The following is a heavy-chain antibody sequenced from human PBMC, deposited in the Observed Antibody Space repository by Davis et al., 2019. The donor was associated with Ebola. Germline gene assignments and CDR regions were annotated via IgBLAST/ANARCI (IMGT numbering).Heavy chain of an antibody. J-gene: IGHJ5*02. V-gene: IGHV1-46*01. Sequence: ASVKVSCKASGGTFSSYAISWVRQAPGQGLEWMGIINPSGGSTSYAQKFQGRVTMTRDTPTSTVYMELSSLRSEDTAVYYCARGGSSSFNWFDPWGQGTLVTVSS. D-gene: IGHD6-13*01. CDR3: ARGGSSSFNWFDP. CDR2: INPSGGST. CDR1: GGTFSSYA.